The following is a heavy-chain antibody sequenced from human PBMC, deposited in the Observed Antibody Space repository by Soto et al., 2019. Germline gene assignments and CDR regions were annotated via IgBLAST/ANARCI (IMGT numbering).Heavy chain of an antibody. CDR1: GYSIISGYY. D-gene: IGHD5-12*01. CDR3: AKCRDGYNHYFDY. J-gene: IGHJ4*02. V-gene: IGHV4-38-2*01. Sequence: PSETLSLTCAVSGYSIISGYYWGFIRQPPGKGLEWIGSIYHSGSTYYNPSLKSRVTISVDTSKNQFSLKLSSVTAADTAVYYCAKCRDGYNHYFDYWGQGTLVTVS. CDR2: IYHSGST.